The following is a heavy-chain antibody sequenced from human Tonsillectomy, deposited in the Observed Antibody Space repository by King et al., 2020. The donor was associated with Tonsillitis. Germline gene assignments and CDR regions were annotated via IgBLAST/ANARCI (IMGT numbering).Heavy chain of an antibody. D-gene: IGHD2-8*01. J-gene: IGHJ3*02. CDR3: ARVGGCNNGVCYHGAFDM. Sequence: DVQLVESGGGLVQPGGSLRLSCAASGFTFSHYWLSWVRQAPGKGLEWVANIKQDGSEKYYVDSMKGRFTISRDNAKSSVYLQMNSLRAEDTAMYYCARVGGCNNGVCYHGAFDMWGQGTMVTVSS. CDR2: IKQDGSEK. V-gene: IGHV3-7*03. CDR1: GFTFSHYW.